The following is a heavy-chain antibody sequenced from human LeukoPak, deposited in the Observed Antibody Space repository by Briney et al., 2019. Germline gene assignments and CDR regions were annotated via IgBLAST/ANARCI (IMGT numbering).Heavy chain of an antibody. CDR3: ARDRGPRTGFMVREAYDY. CDR2: INTDGSIT. Sequence: GGSLRLSCAASGFTFSSYAMSWVRQAPGKGLVWVSRINTDGSITNYADSVRGRFSISRDNAKNTLYLQMSSLRAEDTAVYYYARDRGPRTGFMVREAYDYWGQGTLVTVSS. V-gene: IGHV3-74*01. CDR1: GFTFSSYA. D-gene: IGHD3-10*01. J-gene: IGHJ4*02.